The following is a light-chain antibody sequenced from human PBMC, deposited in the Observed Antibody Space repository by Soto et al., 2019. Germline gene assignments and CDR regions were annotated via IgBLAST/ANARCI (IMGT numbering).Light chain of an antibody. J-gene: IGKJ1*01. Sequence: DVVMTQSPLSLPVTLGQSASISCRSSQSLVHSDGNTYLSWLQQRPGQPPRLLIYQISKRFSGVPDRFSGSGAGTNFTLKISRVESEDVGIYYCMQATQLRTFGQGTKVDIK. CDR3: MQATQLRT. V-gene: IGKV2-24*01. CDR1: QSLVHSDGNTY. CDR2: QIS.